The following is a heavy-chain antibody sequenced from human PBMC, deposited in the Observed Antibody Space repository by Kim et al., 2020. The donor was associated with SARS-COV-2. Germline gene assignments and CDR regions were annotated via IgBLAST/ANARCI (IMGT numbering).Heavy chain of an antibody. CDR1: GGSISSYY. CDR3: ARERGVRQPAHDAVDI. Sequence: SETLSLTCTVSGGSISSYYWSWIRQPPGKGLEWIGYIYYSGSTNYNPSLKSRVTISVDTSKNQFSLKLSSVTAADTAVYYCARERGVRQPAHDAVDIWGQGRMDTASP. V-gene: IGHV4-59*13. J-gene: IGHJ3*02. CDR2: IYYSGST. D-gene: IGHD1-26*01.